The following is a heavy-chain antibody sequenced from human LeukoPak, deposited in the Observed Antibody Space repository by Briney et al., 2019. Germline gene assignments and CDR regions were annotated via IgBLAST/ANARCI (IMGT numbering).Heavy chain of an antibody. Sequence: SETLPLTCTVSGGSISSYYWSWIRQPAGKGLEWIGRIYTSGSTNYNPSLKSRVTISVDKSKNQFSLKLSSVTAADTAVYYCARSLGRGYCSSTSCPGWFDPWGQGTLVTVSS. J-gene: IGHJ5*02. V-gene: IGHV4-4*07. CDR1: GGSISSYY. CDR3: ARSLGRGYCSSTSCPGWFDP. CDR2: IYTSGST. D-gene: IGHD2-2*01.